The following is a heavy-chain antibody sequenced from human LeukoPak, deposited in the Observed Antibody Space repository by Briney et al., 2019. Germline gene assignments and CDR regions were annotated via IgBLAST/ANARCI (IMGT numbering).Heavy chain of an antibody. J-gene: IGHJ6*03. CDR3: AILDYPMYYYSYMDV. V-gene: IGHV1-69*05. CDR2: VIPIFGTA. D-gene: IGHD4-11*01. Sequence: ASVKVSCKASGGTFSSYAISWGREAPGQGREWRGGVIPIFGTANYAQKFQGRVTITTDESTSTAYMELSSLRSEDTAVYYCAILDYPMYYYSYMDVWGKGTTVTVSS. CDR1: GGTFSSYA.